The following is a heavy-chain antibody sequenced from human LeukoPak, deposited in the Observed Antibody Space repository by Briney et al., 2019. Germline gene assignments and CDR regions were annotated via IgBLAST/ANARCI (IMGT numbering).Heavy chain of an antibody. CDR3: AHMECSGGSCYSYWFDP. CDR2: IYWDDDK. V-gene: IGHV2-5*02. Sequence: SGPTLVNPTQTLTLTCTFSGFSLSTSGVGVGWIRQPPGKALEWLAVIYWDDDKRYSPSLKSRLTITKDTSKNQVVLTMTNMDPVDTATYYCAHMECSGGSCYSYWFDPWGQGTLVTVSS. J-gene: IGHJ5*02. CDR1: GFSLSTSGVG. D-gene: IGHD2-15*01.